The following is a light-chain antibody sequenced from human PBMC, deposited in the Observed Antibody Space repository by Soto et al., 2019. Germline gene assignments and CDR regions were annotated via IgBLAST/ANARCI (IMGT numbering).Light chain of an antibody. CDR1: QSLTNSY. CDR2: DTS. J-gene: IGKJ1*01. V-gene: IGKV3-20*01. Sequence: DIVLTQSPDTLSLSPGNRATLSCGASQSLTNSYIAWYQVKPGQAPRLLMYDTSSRATGIPDRFSGSGSGTDCTLTISRLETEDCAVYYCQQYGSSPRTFGQGTKVDIK. CDR3: QQYGSSPRT.